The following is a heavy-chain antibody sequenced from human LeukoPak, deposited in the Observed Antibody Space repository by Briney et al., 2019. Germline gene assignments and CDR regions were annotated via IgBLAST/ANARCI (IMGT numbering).Heavy chain of an antibody. D-gene: IGHD4-17*01. J-gene: IGHJ4*02. V-gene: IGHV4-34*01. CDR3: TRMTTGHDY. Sequence: SETLSLTCAVSGVSFDDYYWSWVRQAPGKGLEWIGEINHSGYTNDSSSLKSRVTLSIDTSRKQFSLNLRSVTVADAGIYYCTRMTTGHDYWGQGTLVTVSS. CDR2: INHSGYT. CDR1: GVSFDDYY.